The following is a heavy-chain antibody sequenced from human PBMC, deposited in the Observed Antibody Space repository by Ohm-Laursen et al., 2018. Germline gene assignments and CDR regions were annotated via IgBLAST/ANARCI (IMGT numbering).Heavy chain of an antibody. CDR3: AKSDCGGDCRLTDY. V-gene: IGHV3-23*01. D-gene: IGHD2-21*02. CDR1: GFTFSNYA. CDR2: IRGSGSII. Sequence: GSLRLSCTATGFTFSNYAMSWVRQAPGKGLAWVSLIRGSGSIIHYADSVKGRFTISRDNPKNTLFLQMNSLRVEDTAIYYCAKSDCGGDCRLTDYWGQGILVTVSS. J-gene: IGHJ4*02.